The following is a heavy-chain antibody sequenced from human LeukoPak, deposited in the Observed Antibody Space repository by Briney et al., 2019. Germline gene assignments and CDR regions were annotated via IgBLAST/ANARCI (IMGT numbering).Heavy chain of an antibody. D-gene: IGHD3-3*01. CDR1: GGTFSSYA. J-gene: IGHJ6*03. V-gene: IGHV1-69*05. Sequence: ASVKVSCKASGGTFSSYAISWVRQAPGQGLEWMGGIIPIFGTANYAQKFQGRVTITTDESTSTAYMELSSLRSEDTAVYYCARPPVGPYGYFCVGPAPRAPHYYNRDVGEKGTVVTFS. CDR3: ARPPVGPYGYFCVGPAPRAPHYYNRDV. CDR2: IIPIFGTA.